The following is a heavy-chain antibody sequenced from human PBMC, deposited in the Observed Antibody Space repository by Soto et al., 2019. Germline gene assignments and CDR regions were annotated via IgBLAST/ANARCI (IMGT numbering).Heavy chain of an antibody. CDR3: ARANSAPDY. V-gene: IGHV1-46*01. Sequence: ASVTVSCKASGYTFTDYYMHWVRQAPGQGLEWMGIINPSGGSPSYAQRSQGRITMTGDTSRSTVFLDLSSLRYEDTAVYYCARANSAPDYWGQGTLVTVSS. J-gene: IGHJ4*02. CDR1: GYTFTDYY. CDR2: INPSGGSP. D-gene: IGHD6-13*01.